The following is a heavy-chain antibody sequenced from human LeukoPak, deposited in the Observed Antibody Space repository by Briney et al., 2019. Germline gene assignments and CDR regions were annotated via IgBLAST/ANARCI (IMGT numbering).Heavy chain of an antibody. J-gene: IGHJ5*02. CDR1: GGTFSCYA. D-gene: IGHD3-3*01. CDR3: ARDGEVDFWSGYPSSYNWFDP. Sequence: SVKVSCKASGGTFSCYAISWVRQAPGQGLEWMGGIIPIFGTANYAQKFQGRVTITADKSTSTAYMELSSLRSEDTAVYYCARDGEVDFWSGYPSSYNWFDPWGQGTLVTVSS. CDR2: IIPIFGTA. V-gene: IGHV1-69*06.